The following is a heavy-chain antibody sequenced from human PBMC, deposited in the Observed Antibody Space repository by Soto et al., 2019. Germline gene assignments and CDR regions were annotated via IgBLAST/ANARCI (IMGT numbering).Heavy chain of an antibody. V-gene: IGHV6-1*01. J-gene: IGHJ4*02. CDR3: FRYPSITVPGHFDY. CDR2: TYYRSNWYT. CDR1: GDSVSTNSAT. Sequence: PSQTLSLTCAISGDSVSTNSATWDWIRQSPSRGLEWLGRTYYRSNWYTDYAVSVKSRITITPDTSNNKLSLQLNSVTPEDTAVYYCFRYPSITVPGHFDYRGQRTPVPVSS. D-gene: IGHD6-19*01.